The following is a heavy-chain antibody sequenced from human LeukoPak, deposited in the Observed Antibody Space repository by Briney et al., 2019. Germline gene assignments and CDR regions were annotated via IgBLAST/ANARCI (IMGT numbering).Heavy chain of an antibody. CDR1: GFTFGDYA. V-gene: IGHV3-49*03. CDR2: IRSKAYGGPT. Sequence: SGGSLRLSCTASGFTFGDYAMSWFRQAPGKGLECVGFIRSKAYGGPTEYAASVKGSFTTSRDDSKGIVYLQMNGLKTDDTAVYYCTGLKGTGWPIDYWGQGTLVTVSS. CDR3: TGLKGTGWPIDY. J-gene: IGHJ4*02. D-gene: IGHD6-19*01.